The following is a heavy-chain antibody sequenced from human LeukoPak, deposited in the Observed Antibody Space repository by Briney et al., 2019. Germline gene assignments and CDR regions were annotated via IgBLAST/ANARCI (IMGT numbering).Heavy chain of an antibody. CDR2: IHTTGGT. CDR3: ARDLALGYCPSSSCSSPLFDY. D-gene: IGHD2-2*01. V-gene: IGHV4-4*07. CDR1: GGSISSYY. Sequence: SETLSLTCTVSGGSISSYYWSWIRQPAGKGLEWIGRIHTTGGTRYNPSLKSRITMSIDASKNQFSLKLSFVTAADTAVYYCARDLALGYCPSSSCSSPLFDYWGQGTLVTVSS. J-gene: IGHJ4*02.